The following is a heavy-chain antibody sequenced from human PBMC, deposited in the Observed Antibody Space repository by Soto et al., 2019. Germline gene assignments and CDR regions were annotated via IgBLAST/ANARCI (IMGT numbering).Heavy chain of an antibody. V-gene: IGHV4-4*07. Sequence: QVQLRESGPGLVEPSETLSLTCTVSGDSMSSYYWSWIRQSAEKGLEWMGRISATGTTNYMPSLKSRITLSIDASKNQFSLNLKFVTAADTAVYFCARDQSGAADIWGQGTVVRVS. CDR3: ARDQSGAADI. J-gene: IGHJ3*02. CDR2: ISATGTT. CDR1: GDSMSSYY. D-gene: IGHD7-27*01.